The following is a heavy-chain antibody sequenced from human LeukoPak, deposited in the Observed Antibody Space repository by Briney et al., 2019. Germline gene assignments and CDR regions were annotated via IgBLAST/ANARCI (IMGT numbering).Heavy chain of an antibody. Sequence: GASVKVSCKASGYTFTGYYMHWVRQAPGQGLEWMGWINPKSGATTYAQKFQDRVTLTRDTSINTAYMDLSGLTSDDTAVFYCAKGATEGYYYHYGLDVWGQGTTVTVSS. CDR2: INPKSGAT. CDR3: AKGATEGYYYHYGLDV. V-gene: IGHV1-2*02. J-gene: IGHJ6*02. CDR1: GYTFTGYY.